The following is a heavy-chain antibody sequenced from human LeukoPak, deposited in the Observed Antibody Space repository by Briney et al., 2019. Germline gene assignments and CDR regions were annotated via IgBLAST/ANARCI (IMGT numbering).Heavy chain of an antibody. CDR1: GFTFSSYA. Sequence: GGSLRLSCAASGFTFSSYAMSWVRQAPGKGLEWVSAISGSGGSTYYADSVKGRFTISRDNSKNTLYLQMNSLRAEDTAVYYCAGGPTYCSGGSCYQYGFDIWGQGTMVTVSS. V-gene: IGHV3-23*01. CDR2: ISGSGGST. J-gene: IGHJ3*02. D-gene: IGHD2-15*01. CDR3: AGGPTYCSGGSCYQYGFDI.